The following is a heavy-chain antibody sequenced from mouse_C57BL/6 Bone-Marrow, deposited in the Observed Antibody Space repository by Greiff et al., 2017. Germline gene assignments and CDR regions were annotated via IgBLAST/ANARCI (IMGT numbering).Heavy chain of an antibody. J-gene: IGHJ1*03. CDR2: ISYSGST. Sequence: EVMLVESGPGLAKPSQTLSLTCSVTGYSITSDYWNWIRKFPGNKLEYMGYISYSGSTYYNPSLKSRISITRDTSKNQYYLQLNSVTTEDTATYYCERLITTVVAPQYWYFDVWGTGTTVTVSS. CDR3: ERLITTVVAPQYWYFDV. V-gene: IGHV3-8*01. CDR1: GYSITSDY. D-gene: IGHD1-1*01.